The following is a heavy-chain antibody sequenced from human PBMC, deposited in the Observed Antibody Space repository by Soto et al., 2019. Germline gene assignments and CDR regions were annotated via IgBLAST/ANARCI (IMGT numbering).Heavy chain of an antibody. CDR1: GFTFSSYG. J-gene: IGHJ4*02. CDR2: ISYDGSNK. V-gene: IGHV3-30*18. Sequence: QVQLVESGGGVVQPGRSLRLSCAASGFTFSSYGMPWVRQAPGKGLEWVAVISYDGSNKYYADSVKGRFTISRDNSKNTLYLQMNSMRAEDTAVYYCAKDVTPTVTSYYFDYWGQGTLVTVSS. D-gene: IGHD4-17*01. CDR3: AKDVTPTVTSYYFDY.